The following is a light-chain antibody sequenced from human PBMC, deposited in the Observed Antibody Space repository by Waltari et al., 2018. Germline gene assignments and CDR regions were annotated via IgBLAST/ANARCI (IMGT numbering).Light chain of an antibody. V-gene: IGLV2-23*02. CDR1: SSDVGNYNL. CDR3: CSYAGLGIYV. CDR2: EVT. J-gene: IGLJ1*01. Sequence: QSGLTQPASVSGSPGQSITISCTGTSSDVGNYNLVSWYQQYPGKAPKLMFYEVTKRTSGVFDRFAGSKSGNAASLTIYGLQSEDEADYYCCSYAGLGIYVFGTGTKVTVL.